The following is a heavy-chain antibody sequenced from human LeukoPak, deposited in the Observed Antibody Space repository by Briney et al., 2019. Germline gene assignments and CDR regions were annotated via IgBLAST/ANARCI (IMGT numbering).Heavy chain of an antibody. CDR2: INWNGGRT. CDR1: GFTFDDYG. D-gene: IGHD6-19*01. V-gene: IGHV3-20*04. Sequence: GGSLRLPCAASGFTFDDYGMSWVRQAPGKGLEWVSGINWNGGRTGYADSVKGRFSISRDNAKNSLYLQMNSLRVEDTALYYCARGWSSGWPGAYWGQGTLVTVSS. CDR3: ARGWSSGWPGAY. J-gene: IGHJ4*02.